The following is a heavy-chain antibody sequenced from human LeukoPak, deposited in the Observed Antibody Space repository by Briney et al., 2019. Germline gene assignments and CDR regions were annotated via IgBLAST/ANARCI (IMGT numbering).Heavy chain of an antibody. D-gene: IGHD6-13*01. Sequence: GGSLRLSCAASGFTFSSYGMHWVRQGPGKGLEWVAVIWYDGSNKYYADSVKGRFTISRDNSKNTLYLQMNSLRAEDTAVYYCARGRIAAAGTSWFDPWGQGTLVTVSS. J-gene: IGHJ5*02. CDR2: IWYDGSNK. V-gene: IGHV3-33*01. CDR1: GFTFSSYG. CDR3: ARGRIAAAGTSWFDP.